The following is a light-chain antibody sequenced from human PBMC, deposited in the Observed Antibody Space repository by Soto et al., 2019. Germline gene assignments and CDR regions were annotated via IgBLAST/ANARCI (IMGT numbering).Light chain of an antibody. CDR2: GAS. Sequence: IVLTQSPGTRSLSPGERATLSCRASQSVSSSYLAWYQQKPGQAPRLLIYGASSRATGIPDRFSGSGSGTDFTLTISRLEPEDFAVYYCQQYGSPITFGQGTRLEIK. CDR1: QSVSSSY. J-gene: IGKJ5*01. CDR3: QQYGSPIT. V-gene: IGKV3-20*01.